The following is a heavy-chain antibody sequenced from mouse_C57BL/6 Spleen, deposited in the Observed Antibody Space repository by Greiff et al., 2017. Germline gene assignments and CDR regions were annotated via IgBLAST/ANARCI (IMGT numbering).Heavy chain of an antibody. Sequence: VQLQQSGAELVKPGASVKLSCTASGFNFKDYYMHWVKQRTEQGLEWIGRIDPEDGETKYAPKFQGKATITAYTSSNTAYLQLSSLTSEDTAVYDCARLGRRGYYAMDDWGQGTSVTVSS. CDR2: IDPEDGET. CDR3: ARLGRRGYYAMDD. J-gene: IGHJ4*01. V-gene: IGHV14-2*01. CDR1: GFNFKDYY.